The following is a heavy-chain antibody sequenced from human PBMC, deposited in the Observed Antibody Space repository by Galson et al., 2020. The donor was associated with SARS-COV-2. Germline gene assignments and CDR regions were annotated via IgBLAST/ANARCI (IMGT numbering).Heavy chain of an antibody. Sequence: GESLKISCAASGFTFTNYAMHWVRQAPGKGLEWVALISYEGSIKYYADSVKGRFTISRESSKNTLYLQMNSLSAGDTAVYYCAKRKELFWLGELNQGLDVWGQGPRSPSP. CDR3: AKRKELFWLGELNQGLDV. V-gene: IGHV3-30*18. CDR2: ISYEGSIK. D-gene: IGHD3-10*01. CDR1: GFTFTNYA. J-gene: IGHJ6*02.